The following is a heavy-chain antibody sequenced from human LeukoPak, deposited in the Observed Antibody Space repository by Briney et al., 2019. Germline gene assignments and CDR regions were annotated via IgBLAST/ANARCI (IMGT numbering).Heavy chain of an antibody. V-gene: IGHV4-38-2*02. CDR3: AREVLATVTTFWFDS. J-gene: IGHJ5*01. Sequence: LETLSLTCTVSGYSISSGFYWGWIRQPPGKGLEWIGSIYHSGSTYFNPSLKSRVTISVDTSNNQFSLKLSSVTAADTAVYYCAREVLATVTTFWFDSWGQGTLVTVSS. CDR1: GYSISSGFY. D-gene: IGHD4-17*01. CDR2: IYHSGST.